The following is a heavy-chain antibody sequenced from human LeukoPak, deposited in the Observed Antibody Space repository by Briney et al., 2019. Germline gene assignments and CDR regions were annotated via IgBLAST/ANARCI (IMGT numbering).Heavy chain of an antibody. Sequence: ASVKVSCKVSGYTLTELSMHWVRQAPGKGLEWMGGFDPEDGETIYAQKFQGRVTITRDTSASTAYMELSSLRSEDTAVYYCARGSIAARGYFDYWGQGTLVTVSS. CDR1: GYTLTELS. CDR3: ARGSIAARGYFDY. J-gene: IGHJ4*02. D-gene: IGHD6-6*01. CDR2: FDPEDGET. V-gene: IGHV1-24*01.